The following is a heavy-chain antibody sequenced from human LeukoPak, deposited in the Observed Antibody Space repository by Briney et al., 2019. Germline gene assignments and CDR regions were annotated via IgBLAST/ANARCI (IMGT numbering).Heavy chain of an antibody. Sequence: PGGSLRLSCAASGFSFSTFWMSWVRQAPERGVEWVANIKPDGSEQYYLDSVKGRFTISRDNAKNSMYLQISSLRAEDTAVYYCVRGGGLLPDYWGQGTPVTVSS. CDR2: IKPDGSEQ. CDR3: VRGGGLLPDY. J-gene: IGHJ4*02. CDR1: GFSFSTFW. D-gene: IGHD2-15*01. V-gene: IGHV3-7*01.